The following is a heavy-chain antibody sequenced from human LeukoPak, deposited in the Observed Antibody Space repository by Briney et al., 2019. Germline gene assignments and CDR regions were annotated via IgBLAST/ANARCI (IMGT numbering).Heavy chain of an antibody. CDR2: INHSGSS. D-gene: IGHD4-17*01. CDR3: ARNHTHEGYGYYFDY. J-gene: IGHJ4*02. CDR1: GGSFSGYY. Sequence: SETLSLTCAVYGGSFSGYYWSWIRQPPGKGLEWIGEINHSGSSNYNPSLKSRVSISLDTSKNQFSLKLTSVTAADTAFYYCARNHTHEGYGYYFDYWGQGTLVTVSS. V-gene: IGHV4-34*01.